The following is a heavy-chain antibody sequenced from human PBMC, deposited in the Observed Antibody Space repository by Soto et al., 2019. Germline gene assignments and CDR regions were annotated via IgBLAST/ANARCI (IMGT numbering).Heavy chain of an antibody. V-gene: IGHV3-11*06. CDR2: ISSSSSYT. CDR3: ARDGGEGIAGACVFDY. Sequence: QVQLVESGGGLVKPGGSLRLSCAASGFTFSDYYMSWIRQAPGKGLEWVSYISSSSSYTNYADSVKGRFTISRDNAKNSLYLQMNSLRAEDTAVYYCARDGGEGIAGACVFDYWGQGTLVTVSS. J-gene: IGHJ4*02. D-gene: IGHD6-19*01. CDR1: GFTFSDYY.